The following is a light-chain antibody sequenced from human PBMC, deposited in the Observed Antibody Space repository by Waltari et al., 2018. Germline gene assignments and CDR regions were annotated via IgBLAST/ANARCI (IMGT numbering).Light chain of an antibody. CDR3: QQYYSYPRT. CDR1: QGISSY. J-gene: IGKJ1*01. V-gene: IGKV1-8*01. Sequence: AIRVTQSPSSLSASTGDRVTITFRAGQGISSYLAWYQQKPGKAPKLLIYAASTLQSGVPSRVSGSGSGTDFTLTISCLQSDDFATYYCQQYYSYPRTFGQGTKVEIK. CDR2: AAS.